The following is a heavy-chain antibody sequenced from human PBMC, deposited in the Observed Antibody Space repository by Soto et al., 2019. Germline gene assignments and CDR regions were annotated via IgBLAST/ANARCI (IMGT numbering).Heavy chain of an antibody. D-gene: IGHD6-19*01. CDR1: GYTFTSYG. CDR2: ISAYNGNT. J-gene: IGHJ4*02. CDR3: ARELSHSSGWYTPSPYYYFDY. Sequence: ASVQVSCQASGYTFTSYGIIWVRQAPGQGLEWMGWISAYNGNTNYAQKLQGRVTMTTDTSTSTAYMGLRSLRSDDTAVYYCARELSHSSGWYTPSPYYYFDYWGQGTLVTVS. V-gene: IGHV1-18*01.